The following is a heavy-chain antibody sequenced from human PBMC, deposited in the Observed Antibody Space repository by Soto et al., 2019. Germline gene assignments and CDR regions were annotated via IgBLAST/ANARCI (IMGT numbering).Heavy chain of an antibody. V-gene: IGHV4-39*01. CDR1: GGSISSSSYY. J-gene: IGHJ1*01. CDR2: IYYSGST. CDR3: ATVWFGESQH. D-gene: IGHD3-10*01. Sequence: PSETLSLTCTVSGGSISSSSYYWGWIRQPPGKGLEWIGSIYYSGSTYYNPSHKSRVTISVDTSKNQFSLKLSSVTAADTAVYYFATVWFGESQHWGQGTLVT.